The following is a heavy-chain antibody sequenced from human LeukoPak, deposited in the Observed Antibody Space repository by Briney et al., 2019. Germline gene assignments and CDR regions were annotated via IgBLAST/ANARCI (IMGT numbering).Heavy chain of an antibody. Sequence: ASVKVSCKASGYIFTSYYMHWVRQAPGQGLEWMGITNPSGGSTSYAQKFQGRVTMTRDMSTSTVYMELSSLRSEDTAVYYCASFREYYYDSSGYVDYWGQGTLVTVSS. J-gene: IGHJ4*02. D-gene: IGHD3-22*01. CDR1: GYIFTSYY. CDR2: TNPSGGST. V-gene: IGHV1-46*01. CDR3: ASFREYYYDSSGYVDY.